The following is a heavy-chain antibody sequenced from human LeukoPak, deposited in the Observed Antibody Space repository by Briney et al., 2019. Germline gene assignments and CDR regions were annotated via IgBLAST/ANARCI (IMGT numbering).Heavy chain of an antibody. Sequence: PSQTLSLTCTVSGGSISSGSYYWRWIRQPAGKGLEWIGRIYTSGSTNYNPTLKSRFTISVHTSKNQFSLKLSSVTAADTAVYYCASARYSYGSYYYYYMDVWGKGTTVTVSS. CDR1: GGSISSGSYY. V-gene: IGHV4-61*02. CDR2: IYTSGST. CDR3: ASARYSYGSYYYYYMDV. D-gene: IGHD5-18*01. J-gene: IGHJ6*03.